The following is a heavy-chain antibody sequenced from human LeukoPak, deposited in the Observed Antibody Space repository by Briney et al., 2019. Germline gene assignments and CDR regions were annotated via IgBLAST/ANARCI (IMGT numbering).Heavy chain of an antibody. J-gene: IGHJ6*02. Sequence: VASVKVSCKASGYTFTSYYMHWARQAPGQGLEWMGIINPSGGSTSYAQKFQGRVTMTRDTSTSTVYMELSSLRSEDTAVYYCAREVPDYYDSDGYYYYGMDVWGQGTTVTVSS. CDR2: INPSGGST. CDR1: GYTFTSYY. V-gene: IGHV1-46*01. D-gene: IGHD3-22*01. CDR3: AREVPDYYDSDGYYYYGMDV.